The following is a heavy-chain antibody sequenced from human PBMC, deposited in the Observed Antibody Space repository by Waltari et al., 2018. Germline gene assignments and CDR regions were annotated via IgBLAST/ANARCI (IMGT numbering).Heavy chain of an antibody. CDR2: FNPSGGGT. CDR3: ARGAWQLVRSSWFDP. J-gene: IGHJ5*02. V-gene: IGHV1-46*01. Sequence: QVQLVQSGAEVKQPGASLKVSCKASGYTFSNYYIHWVRQAPGQGLEWMGIFNPSGGGTTYAQKFQGRFTMTRDTSTSTVYMELSSLRSEDTGVYYCARGAWQLVRSSWFDPWGQGTLVTVSS. CDR1: GYTFSNYY. D-gene: IGHD6-6*01.